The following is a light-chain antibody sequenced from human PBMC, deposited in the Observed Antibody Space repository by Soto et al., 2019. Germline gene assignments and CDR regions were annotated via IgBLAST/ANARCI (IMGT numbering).Light chain of an antibody. CDR2: GAS. CDR3: QQYMSSVT. V-gene: IGKV3-20*01. Sequence: EIVLTQSPGSLSLSPGQRATLSCRASQSVDTTFFAWYQKKPGQAPRLLIQGASKRATGIPDKFSGNGSGTDFTLISSRLEPEDFVVYYCQQYMSSVTFGQGTKVEI. J-gene: IGKJ1*01. CDR1: QSVDTTF.